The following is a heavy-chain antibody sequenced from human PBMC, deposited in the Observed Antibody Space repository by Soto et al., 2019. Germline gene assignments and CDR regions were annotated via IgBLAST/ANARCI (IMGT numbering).Heavy chain of an antibody. CDR2: VYTSGST. D-gene: IGHD4-17*01. J-gene: IGHJ3*02. V-gene: IGHV4-39*01. CDR1: GGSISNSYY. CDR3: ARQRPPVLRRQPDAFDI. Sequence: QLQLQESGPGLVKPSETLSLTCSVSGGSISNSYYWGWIRQPPGKGPEWIGSVYTSGSTYHNPSLKSLVSMSVDTTKTQFSLKLTSLTDADTAVYYCARQRPPVLRRQPDAFDIWGPGIVVIVSS.